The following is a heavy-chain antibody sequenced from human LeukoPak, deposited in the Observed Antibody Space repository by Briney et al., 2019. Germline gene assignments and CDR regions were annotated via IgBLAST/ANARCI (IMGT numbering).Heavy chain of an antibody. D-gene: IGHD6-19*01. V-gene: IGHV4-59*01. CDR1: GFTFSAYW. CDR3: AREATSGWHIDY. Sequence: GSLRLSCAASGFTFSAYWMNWIRQPPGKGLEWIGYIFHSGSTNYNPSLKSRVTMSVDTSKNQFSLNLSSVTAADTAVYYCAREATSGWHIDYWGQGTLVTLSS. J-gene: IGHJ4*02. CDR2: IFHSGST.